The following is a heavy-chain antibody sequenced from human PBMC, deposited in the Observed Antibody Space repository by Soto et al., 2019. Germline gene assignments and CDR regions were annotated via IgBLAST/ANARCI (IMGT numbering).Heavy chain of an antibody. CDR2: IIPIFGTA. D-gene: IGHD6-6*01. CDR3: ARGRERYRSSSPFDY. V-gene: IGHV1-69*13. Sequence: SVKVSCKASGGTFSSYAISWVRQAPGQGLEWMGGIIPIFGTANYAQKFQGRVTITADESTSTAYMELSSLRSEDTAVYYCARGRERYRSSSPFDYWGPATLVTVS. J-gene: IGHJ4*02. CDR1: GGTFSSYA.